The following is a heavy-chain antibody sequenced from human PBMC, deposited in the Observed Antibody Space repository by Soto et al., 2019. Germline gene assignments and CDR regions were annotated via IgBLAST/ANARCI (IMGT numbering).Heavy chain of an antibody. Sequence: QVQLVESGGGVVQPGRSLRLSCAASGFTFSSYGMHWVRQAPGKGLEWVAVISYAGSNKYYADSVKCRFTISRDNSKNTLYLQMNSLRAEDTAVYYCAKDGRYCSRTSCYCGAYYFDYWGQGTLVTVSS. CDR1: GFTFSSYG. V-gene: IGHV3-30*18. D-gene: IGHD2-2*01. CDR3: AKDGRYCSRTSCYCGAYYFDY. J-gene: IGHJ4*02. CDR2: ISYAGSNK.